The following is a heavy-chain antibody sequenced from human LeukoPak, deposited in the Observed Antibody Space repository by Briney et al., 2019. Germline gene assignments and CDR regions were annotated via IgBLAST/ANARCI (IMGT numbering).Heavy chain of an antibody. V-gene: IGHV4-4*07. Sequence: SETLSLTCTVSGGSISNYYWSWIRQPAGEGLEWIGRIYSSGDTNYNPSLKSRVTMSADTSKNQFSLKLSSVTAADTAVYYCARVPLRFLEHYYYYYYMDVWGKGTTVTVSS. J-gene: IGHJ6*03. CDR3: ARVPLRFLEHYYYYYYMDV. CDR2: IYSSGDT. CDR1: GGSISNYY. D-gene: IGHD3-3*01.